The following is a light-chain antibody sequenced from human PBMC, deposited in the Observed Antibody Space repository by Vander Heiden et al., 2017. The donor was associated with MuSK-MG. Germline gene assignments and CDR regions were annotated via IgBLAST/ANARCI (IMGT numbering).Light chain of an antibody. CDR1: HRINSW. Sequence: DVQMTQSPSTLSASVGDSVTITCRASHRINSWLSWYQQKPGKAPKLLIFKASTLESGVPSRFSGSESGTEFILTISSLQPDDFATYYCQQYNNYPYTFGQGTKIEI. J-gene: IGKJ2*01. CDR3: QQYNNYPYT. V-gene: IGKV1-5*03. CDR2: KAS.